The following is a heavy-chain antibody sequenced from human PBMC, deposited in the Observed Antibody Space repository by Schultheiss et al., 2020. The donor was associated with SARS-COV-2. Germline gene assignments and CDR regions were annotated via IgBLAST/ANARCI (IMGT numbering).Heavy chain of an antibody. CDR1: GGSISSGSYY. CDR2: IYTSGST. J-gene: IGHJ6*02. Sequence: LRLSCAVYGGSISSGSYYWSWIRQPAGKGLEWIGRIYTSGSTNYNPSLKSRVTISVDTSKNQFSLKVSSVTAADTAVYYCARDTGTNGRYGMDVWGQGTTVTVSS. D-gene: IGHD1-14*01. V-gene: IGHV4-61*02. CDR3: ARDTGTNGRYGMDV.